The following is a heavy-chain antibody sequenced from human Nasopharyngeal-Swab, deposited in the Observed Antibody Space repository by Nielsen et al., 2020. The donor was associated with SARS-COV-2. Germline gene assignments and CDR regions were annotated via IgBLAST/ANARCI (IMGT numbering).Heavy chain of an antibody. CDR2: TYYRSKWYN. J-gene: IGHJ6*03. CDR3: AREGRYCSGDSCKDYYYYYMDV. CDR1: GDSVSSNSAA. V-gene: IGHV6-1*01. D-gene: IGHD2-15*01. Sequence: SQTRSLTCAISGDSVSSNSAAWNWIRQSPSRGLEWLGRTYYRSKWYNDYAVSVKSRITINPDTSKNQFSLQLNSVTPEDTAVYYCAREGRYCSGDSCKDYYYYYMDVWGKGTTVTVSS.